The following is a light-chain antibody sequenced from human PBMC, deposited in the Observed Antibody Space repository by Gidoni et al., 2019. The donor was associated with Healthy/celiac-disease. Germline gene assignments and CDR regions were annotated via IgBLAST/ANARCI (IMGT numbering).Light chain of an antibody. CDR2: WAS. J-gene: IGKJ1*01. V-gene: IGKV4-1*01. CDR3: QQYYSTPV. CDR1: QSVLYSSNNKNY. Sequence: DIVMTQSPDSLAVSLGERATINCKSSQSVLYSSNNKNYLAWYQQKPGQPPKLLIYWASTRESGVPDRFSGSGSGTDFTLTISSLQAEDVAVYYGQQYYSTPVFGQGTKVEIK.